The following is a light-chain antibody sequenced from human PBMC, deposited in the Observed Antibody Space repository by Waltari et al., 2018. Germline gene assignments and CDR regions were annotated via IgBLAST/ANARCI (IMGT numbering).Light chain of an antibody. V-gene: IGLV3-27*01. CDR2: KDT. J-gene: IGLJ3*02. CDR1: VLTEKY. CDR3: YSAADNNRV. Sequence: SYELTQPSSVSVSPGQTARITCSGDVLTEKYARWFQQDPGQAPVLVIFKDTDLPSGISERFSGTSSATTVTLTIRGDQFEDEGDYYCYSAADNNRVFGGGTKLTVL.